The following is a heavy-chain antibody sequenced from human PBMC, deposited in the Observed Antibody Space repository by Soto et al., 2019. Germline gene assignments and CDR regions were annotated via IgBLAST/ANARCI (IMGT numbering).Heavy chain of an antibody. Sequence: ASETLSLTCTVSGGSISSSSYYWGWIRQPPGKGLEWIGSIYYSGSTYYNPSLKSRVTISVDTSKNQFSLKLSSVTAADTAVYYCARRGGGYSYGSFFDYWGQGTLVTVSS. J-gene: IGHJ4*02. D-gene: IGHD5-18*01. CDR1: GGSISSSSYY. V-gene: IGHV4-39*01. CDR3: ARRGGGYSYGSFFDY. CDR2: IYYSGST.